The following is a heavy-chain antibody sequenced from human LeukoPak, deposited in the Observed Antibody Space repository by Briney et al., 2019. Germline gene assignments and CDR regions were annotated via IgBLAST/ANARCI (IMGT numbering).Heavy chain of an antibody. D-gene: IGHD2-21*01. V-gene: IGHV3-74*01. Sequence: GGSLRLSCAASGFTFSNYWLHWVRQVQGKGLVWVSRINSDGSSTTYADSVKGRFTISRDNAKNMLYLQMNSLRAEDTAVYHCAKSLWHVDYWGQGTLVTVSS. CDR1: GFTFSNYW. CDR3: AKSLWHVDY. CDR2: INSDGSST. J-gene: IGHJ4*02.